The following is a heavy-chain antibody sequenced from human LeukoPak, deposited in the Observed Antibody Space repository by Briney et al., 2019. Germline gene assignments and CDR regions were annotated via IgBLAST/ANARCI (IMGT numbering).Heavy chain of an antibody. Sequence: ASVKVSCKASGYTFTGYYMHWVRQAPGQGLEWMGRINPNSSGTNYAQKFQGRVTMTRDTSISTAYMELSRLRSDDTAVYYCARVVAVAKNWFDPWGQGTLVTVSS. CDR2: INPNSSGT. J-gene: IGHJ5*02. D-gene: IGHD6-19*01. V-gene: IGHV1-2*06. CDR3: ARVVAVAKNWFDP. CDR1: GYTFTGYY.